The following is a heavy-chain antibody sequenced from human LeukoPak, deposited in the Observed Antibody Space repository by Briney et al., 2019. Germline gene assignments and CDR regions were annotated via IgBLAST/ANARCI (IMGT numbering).Heavy chain of an antibody. CDR2: IYGDGTT. Sequence: PGGSLRLSCVVSGFSVNNNYVSWVRQAPGKGLEWVSNIYGDGTTNYADSVKGRFTISRDNSKKTLYLQMNSLRAEDTAIFYCAKDVYNWNFYFDYWGQGTLVTVSS. CDR1: GFSVNNNY. J-gene: IGHJ4*02. CDR3: AKDVYNWNFYFDY. V-gene: IGHV3-53*01. D-gene: IGHD1-7*01.